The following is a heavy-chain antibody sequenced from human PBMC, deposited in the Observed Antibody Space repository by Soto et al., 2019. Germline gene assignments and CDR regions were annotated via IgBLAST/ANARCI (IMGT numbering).Heavy chain of an antibody. CDR1: GGSISSGGYS. J-gene: IGHJ4*02. CDR3: ARAGGLGAVAVDY. D-gene: IGHD6-19*01. Sequence: QLQLQESGSGLVKPSQTLSLTCAVSGGSISSGGYSWSWIRQPPGKGLEWIGYIYHSGSTYYNPSLKSRVTIAVDRSKNQFSLKLSSVTAADTAVYYCARAGGLGAVAVDYWGQGTLVTVSS. V-gene: IGHV4-30-2*01. CDR2: IYHSGST.